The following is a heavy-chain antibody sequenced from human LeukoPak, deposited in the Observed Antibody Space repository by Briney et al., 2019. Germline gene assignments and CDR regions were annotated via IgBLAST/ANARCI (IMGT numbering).Heavy chain of an antibody. CDR1: GGSMSNSRDS. V-gene: IGHV4-39*01. J-gene: IGHJ4*02. CDR2: ILYSGST. CDR3: ARVAFGGYSYGYVDF. Sequence: SETMSLTCSVSGGSMSNSRDSWGWIRQPPGKGLEWIRTILYSGSTYYNPSLKSRITISVDTSKSQFSLRLSSVTATDTAVFYCARVAFGGYSYGYVDFWGQGTLVTVSS. D-gene: IGHD5-18*01.